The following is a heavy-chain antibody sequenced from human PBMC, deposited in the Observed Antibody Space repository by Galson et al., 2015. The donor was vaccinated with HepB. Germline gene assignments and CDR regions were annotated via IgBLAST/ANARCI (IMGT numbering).Heavy chain of an antibody. Sequence: SLRLSCAASGFTFSSYSMNWVRQAPGKGLEWVSYISSSSSTIYYADSVKGRFTISRDNAKNSLYLQMNSLRAEDTAVYYCARDIVVVTAFYSYYYYGMDVWGQGTTVTVSS. J-gene: IGHJ6*02. CDR2: ISSSSSTI. V-gene: IGHV3-48*01. CDR1: GFTFSSYS. CDR3: ARDIVVVTAFYSYYYYGMDV. D-gene: IGHD2-21*02.